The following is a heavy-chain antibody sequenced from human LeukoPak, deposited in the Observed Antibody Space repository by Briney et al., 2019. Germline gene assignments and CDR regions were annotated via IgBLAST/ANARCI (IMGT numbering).Heavy chain of an antibody. J-gene: IGHJ6*03. D-gene: IGHD4-17*01. CDR3: ARGLSGYGKYYYYYYYMDV. CDR1: GGTFSSYA. Sequence: ASVTVSCKASGGTFSSYAISWVRQAPGQGLEWMGGIIPIFGTANYAQKFQGRVTTTADKATSTAYMELSSLRSEDTAVYYCARGLSGYGKYYYYYYYMDVWGKGTTVTISS. CDR2: IIPIFGTA. V-gene: IGHV1-69*06.